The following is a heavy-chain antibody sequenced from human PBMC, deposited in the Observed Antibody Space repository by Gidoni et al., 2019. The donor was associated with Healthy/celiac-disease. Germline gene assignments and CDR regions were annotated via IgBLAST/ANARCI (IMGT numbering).Heavy chain of an antibody. J-gene: IGHJ3*02. CDR1: GGTFRSFA. Sequence: QLQLVQSGAVVKKPGSSVKVSCKASGGTFRSFAISWVRQAPGQGLEWMGGSIPIVGTANYAQKFQGRVTITADESTSTAYMELSSLRSEDTAVYYCARDYYDSSGYLDAFDIWGQGTMVTVSS. CDR3: ARDYYDSSGYLDAFDI. D-gene: IGHD3-22*01. V-gene: IGHV1-69*01. CDR2: SIPIVGTA.